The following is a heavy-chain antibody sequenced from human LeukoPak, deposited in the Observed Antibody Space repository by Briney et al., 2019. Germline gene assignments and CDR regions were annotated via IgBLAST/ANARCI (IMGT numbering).Heavy chain of an antibody. V-gene: IGHV3-7*01. CDR2: IKQDGSEK. CDR1: GSTFSSYW. J-gene: IGHJ2*01. CDR3: ARDRGPRYFDL. D-gene: IGHD1-26*01. Sequence: GGSLRLSCAASGSTFSSYWMSWVRQAPGKGLEWVANIKQDGSEKYYVDSVKGRFTISRDNAKNSLYLQMNSLRAEDTAVYYCARDRGPRYFDLWGRGTLVTVSS.